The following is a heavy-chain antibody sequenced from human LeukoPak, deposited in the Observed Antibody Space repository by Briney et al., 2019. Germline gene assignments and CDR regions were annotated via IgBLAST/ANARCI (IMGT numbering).Heavy chain of an antibody. CDR3: ATGENGDYVLDY. CDR1: GYTLTELS. V-gene: IGHV1-24*01. D-gene: IGHD4-17*01. Sequence: APVKVSCKVSGYTLTELSMHWVRQAPGKGLEWMGGFDPEDGETIYAQKFQGRVTMTEDTSTDTAYMELSSLRSEDTAVYYCATGENGDYVLDYWGQGTLVTVSS. J-gene: IGHJ4*02. CDR2: FDPEDGET.